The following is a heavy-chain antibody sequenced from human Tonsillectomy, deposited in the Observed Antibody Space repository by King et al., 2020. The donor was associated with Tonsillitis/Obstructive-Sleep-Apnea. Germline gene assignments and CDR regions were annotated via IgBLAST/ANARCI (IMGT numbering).Heavy chain of an antibody. D-gene: IGHD3-9*01. J-gene: IGHJ5*02. CDR2: IYYSGST. CDR1: GGSISSGGYY. V-gene: IGHV4-31*03. CDR3: AGLLRYFDWLGAGWWFDP. Sequence: QLQESGPGLVKPSQTLSLTCTVSGGSISSGGYYWSWIRQHPGKGLEWIGYIYYSGSTYYNPSLKSRVTISVDTSKNQCSLKLSSVTAADTAAYYCAGLLRYFDWLGAGWWFDPWGQGTLVTVSS.